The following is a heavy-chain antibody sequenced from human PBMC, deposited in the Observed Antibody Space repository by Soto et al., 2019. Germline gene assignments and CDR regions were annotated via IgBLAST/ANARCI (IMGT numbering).Heavy chain of an antibody. J-gene: IGHJ4*02. Sequence: SETLSLTCTVSGGSVSSGIYYWSWIRQPPGKGLEWIGHIDNSGSTKYNPSLKSRVTISADTSKNNFSLKLSSVTAADTAVFYCARADIVNTGFFDYWGQGTLVTV. CDR1: GGSVSSGIYY. CDR2: IDNSGST. D-gene: IGHD5-12*01. CDR3: ARADIVNTGFFDY. V-gene: IGHV4-61*01.